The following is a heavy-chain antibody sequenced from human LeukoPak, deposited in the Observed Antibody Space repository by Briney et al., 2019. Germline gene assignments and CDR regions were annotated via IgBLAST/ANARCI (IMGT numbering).Heavy chain of an antibody. CDR1: GGSVSSGSYY. Sequence: KSSETLSLTCTVSGGSVSSGSYYWSWIRQHPGKGLEWIGYIYYSGSTYYNPSLKSRVTISVDTSKNQFSLKLSSVTAADTAVYYCARDGDSNCSGGSCYSKNVLHYYYGMDVWGQGTTVTVSS. V-gene: IGHV4-31*03. J-gene: IGHJ6*02. D-gene: IGHD2-15*01. CDR3: ARDGDSNCSGGSCYSKNVLHYYYGMDV. CDR2: IYYSGST.